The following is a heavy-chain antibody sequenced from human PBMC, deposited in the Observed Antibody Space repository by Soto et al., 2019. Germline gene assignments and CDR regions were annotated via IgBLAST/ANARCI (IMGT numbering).Heavy chain of an antibody. CDR1: TFNSYS. V-gene: IGHV3-21*01. J-gene: IGHJ5*02. CDR3: TRDEGGSYDNWFNP. Sequence: EVQLVESGGGLIKPGXSLRLSCTFTFNSYSLNWVRQAPGKWLEWVSSISSGSAYIKYADSVKGRFTISRDNXXXXXXXXXXXXXVDDTAVYYCTRDEGGSYDNWFNPWGQGTLVTVSS. CDR2: ISSGSAYI. D-gene: IGHD1-26*01.